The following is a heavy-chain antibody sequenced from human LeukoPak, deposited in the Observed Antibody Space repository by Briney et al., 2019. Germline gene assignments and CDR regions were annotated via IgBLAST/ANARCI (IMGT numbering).Heavy chain of an antibody. CDR2: IRYNGSNK. D-gene: IGHD2-2*01. Sequence: GGSLRLSCAASGFTFSSYGMHWVRQAPGKGLEWVAFIRYNGSNKYYADSVKGRFTISRDNSKNTLYLQMNSLRAEDTAVYYCAKRPSVGGYCSSTSCCGNWFDPWGQGTLVTVSS. CDR3: AKRPSVGGYCSSTSCCGNWFDP. V-gene: IGHV3-30*02. J-gene: IGHJ5*02. CDR1: GFTFSSYG.